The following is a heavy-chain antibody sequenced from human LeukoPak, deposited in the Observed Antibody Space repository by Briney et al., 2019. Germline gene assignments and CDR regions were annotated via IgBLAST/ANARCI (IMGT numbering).Heavy chain of an antibody. D-gene: IGHD5-12*01. Sequence: GGSLRLSCAASGFTFSSYALSRVRQAPGKGLEWVSTISGSGGTTYYADSVKGRFTISRDNSKNTLYLQMNSLRAEDTAIYYCAKGRLTVATDFDYWGQGTLVTVSS. J-gene: IGHJ4*02. CDR3: AKGRLTVATDFDY. V-gene: IGHV3-23*01. CDR1: GFTFSSYA. CDR2: ISGSGGTT.